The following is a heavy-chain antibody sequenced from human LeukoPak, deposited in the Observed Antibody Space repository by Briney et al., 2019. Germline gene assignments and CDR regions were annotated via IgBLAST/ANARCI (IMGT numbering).Heavy chain of an antibody. V-gene: IGHV1-24*01. D-gene: IGHD6-13*01. J-gene: IGHJ4*02. CDR1: GYTLTELS. CDR2: FDPEDGET. CDR3: ATDIQRGIPAPVDSDY. Sequence: GASVKVSCKVSGYTLTELSMHWVRQAPGKGLEWMGGFDPEDGETIFAQKFQGRVTMTEDTSTDTAYMELSSLRSDDTAVYYCATDIQRGIPAPVDSDYWGQGTLVTVSS.